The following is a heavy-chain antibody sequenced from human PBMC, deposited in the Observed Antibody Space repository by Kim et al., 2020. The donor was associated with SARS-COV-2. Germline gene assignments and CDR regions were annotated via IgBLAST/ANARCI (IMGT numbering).Heavy chain of an antibody. V-gene: IGHV4-39*01. CDR2: IYYSGST. D-gene: IGHD3-22*01. Sequence: SETLSLTCTVSGGSISSSSYYWGWIRQPPGKGLEWIGSIYYSGSTYYNPSLKSRVTISVDTTKNQFSLKLSSVTAADTAVYYCARRYNYYDSSGYYVGDYFDYWGQGTLVTVSS. CDR1: GGSISSSSYY. CDR3: ARRYNYYDSSGYYVGDYFDY. J-gene: IGHJ4*02.